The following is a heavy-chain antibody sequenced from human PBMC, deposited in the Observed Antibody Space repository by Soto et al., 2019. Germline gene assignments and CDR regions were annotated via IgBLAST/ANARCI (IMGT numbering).Heavy chain of an antibody. J-gene: IGHJ3*02. Sequence: GGSLRLSCAASGFTFSDYYMSWIRQAPGKGLEWVSYISSSGSTIYYADSVKGRFTISRDNAKNSLYLQMNSLRAEDTAVYYCAGDSMGYCTNGVCHGHAFDIWGQGTMVT. V-gene: IGHV3-11*01. CDR1: GFTFSDYY. CDR3: AGDSMGYCTNGVCHGHAFDI. CDR2: ISSSGSTI. D-gene: IGHD2-8*01.